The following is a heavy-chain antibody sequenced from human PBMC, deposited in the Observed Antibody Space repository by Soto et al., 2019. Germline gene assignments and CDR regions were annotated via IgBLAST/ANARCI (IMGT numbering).Heavy chain of an antibody. V-gene: IGHV1-2*06. J-gene: IGHJ4*02. D-gene: IGHD2-8*01. CDR1: GYTFTSYY. CDR2: INPKSGDT. CDR3: ATVEQAPNGMDF. Sequence: ASVQVSCQASGYTFTSYYMYWVRQAPGQGLEWVGRINPKSGDTNYAQRFQGRVSMTRDTSISTSYLELSSLTSDDTALYYCATVEQAPNGMDFWGQGTLVTVSS.